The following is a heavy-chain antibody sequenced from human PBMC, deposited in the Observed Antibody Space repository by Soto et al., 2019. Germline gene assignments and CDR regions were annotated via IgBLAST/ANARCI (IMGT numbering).Heavy chain of an antibody. Sequence: QVQLVQSGAEVKKPGASVKVSCKASGYIFTSYNINWVRQAAGHGLEWMGWVNPDSGHTGYAQKFQGRVTMTRDTSIGTAHMELRSLTPEDTAVYYCARSAPCSSAALEYLYYMDVWGKGASGTVSS. CDR3: ARSAPCSSAALEYLYYMDV. D-gene: IGHD2-2*01. J-gene: IGHJ6*03. V-gene: IGHV1-8*02. CDR2: VNPDSGHT. CDR1: GYIFTSYN.